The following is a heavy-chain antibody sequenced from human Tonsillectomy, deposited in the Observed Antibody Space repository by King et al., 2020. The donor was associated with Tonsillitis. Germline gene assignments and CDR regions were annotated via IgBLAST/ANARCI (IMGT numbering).Heavy chain of an antibody. CDR2: ISYDGSNK. V-gene: IGHV3-30*18. D-gene: IGHD3-22*01. J-gene: IGHJ3*02. CDR1: RFTFSSYG. Sequence: VQLVESGGGVVQPGRSLRLSCAASRFTFSSYGMHWLRQAPGKGLEWVAVISYDGSNKYYADSVKGRFTISRDNSKNTLYLQMNSLRAEDTAVYYCAKGLYYYDSSGYFDTFDIWGQGAMVTVSS. CDR3: AKGLYYYDSSGYFDTFDI.